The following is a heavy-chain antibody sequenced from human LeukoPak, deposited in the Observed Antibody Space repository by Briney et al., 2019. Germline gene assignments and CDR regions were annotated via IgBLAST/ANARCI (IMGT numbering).Heavy chain of an antibody. D-gene: IGHD3-3*01. J-gene: IGHJ6*03. CDR1: GFTFDSYA. V-gene: IGHV3-21*01. CDR3: ASFWSHYYYMDV. Sequence: GGSLRLSCTVSGFTFDSYAMIWARQAPGKGLEWISSISRGSTYIYYADSVRGRFTISRDNARNPLFLQMNSLRAEDTAVYYCASFWSHYYYMDVWGKGTTVLVSS. CDR2: ISRGSTYI.